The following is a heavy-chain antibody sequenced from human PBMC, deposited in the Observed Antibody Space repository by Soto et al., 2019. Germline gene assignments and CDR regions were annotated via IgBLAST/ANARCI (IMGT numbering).Heavy chain of an antibody. D-gene: IGHD3-10*01. J-gene: IGHJ4*02. CDR1: GGSVSSGSYY. CDR3: ARAPMVRGVNYFDY. CDR2: IYYSGST. Sequence: SETLSLTCTVSGGSVSSGSYYWSWIRQPPGKGLEWIGYIYYSGSTNYNPSLKSRVTISVDTSKNQFSLKLSSVTAADTAVYYCARAPMVRGVNYFDYWGQGTLVTVS. V-gene: IGHV4-61*01.